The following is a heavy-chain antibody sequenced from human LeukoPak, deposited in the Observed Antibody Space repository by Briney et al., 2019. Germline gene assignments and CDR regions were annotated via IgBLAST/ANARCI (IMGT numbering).Heavy chain of an antibody. J-gene: IGHJ3*02. CDR2: IYYSGST. Sequence: PSETLSLTCTVSGGSMSSYYWSWIRQPPGKGLGWIGYIYYSGSTNYNPSLKSRVTISGDTSKNQFSLMLSSVTAADTAVYFCARGRPNSSGYAGDGFDIWGRGTMVTVSS. V-gene: IGHV4-59*01. D-gene: IGHD3-22*01. CDR1: GGSMSSYY. CDR3: ARGRPNSSGYAGDGFDI.